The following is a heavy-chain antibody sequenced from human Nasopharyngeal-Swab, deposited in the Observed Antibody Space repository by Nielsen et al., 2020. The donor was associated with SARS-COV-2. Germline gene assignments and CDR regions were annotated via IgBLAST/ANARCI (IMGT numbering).Heavy chain of an antibody. CDR1: GYTFTSYG. V-gene: IGHV1-18*01. CDR2: ISAYNGNT. D-gene: IGHD3-10*01. Sequence: ASVKVSCKASGYTFTSYGISWVRQAPGQGLEWMGWISAYNGNTNYAQKLQGRVTMTTDTSTSTAYMELRSLRSDDTAVYYCARTEGYYGSGSYLNYFDYWGQGTLVTVSS. CDR3: ARTEGYYGSGSYLNYFDY. J-gene: IGHJ4*02.